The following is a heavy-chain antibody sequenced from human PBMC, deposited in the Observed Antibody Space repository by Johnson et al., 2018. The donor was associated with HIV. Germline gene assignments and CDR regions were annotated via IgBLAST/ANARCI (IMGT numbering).Heavy chain of an antibody. CDR3: AKVGRMTTVVTPGDAFDI. Sequence: VQLVESGGGVVRPGGSLRLSCTTSEFIFDDYGMSWVRQAPGKGLEWVSGINWNGDTTAYADSVKGRFTISRDNAKNTLYLQMNSLRAEDTAVYYCAKVGRMTTVVTPGDAFDIWGQGTMVTVSS. V-gene: IGHV3-20*04. CDR2: INWNGDTT. CDR1: EFIFDDYG. J-gene: IGHJ3*02. D-gene: IGHD4-23*01.